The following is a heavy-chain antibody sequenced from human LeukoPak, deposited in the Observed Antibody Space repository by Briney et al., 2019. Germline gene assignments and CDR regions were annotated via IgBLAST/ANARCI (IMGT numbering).Heavy chain of an antibody. CDR3: SREGGAFCPFVY. D-gene: IGHD1-26*01. J-gene: IGHJ4*02. V-gene: IGHV4/OR15-8*02. CDR2: ISLCGQT. Sequence: SDTLFLTCGFSGGSIRSTNWWSWVRQPPGQGLEWIGEISLCGQTNFNPSLNGRVTMSLGESRNQLSLKLASVTAADTAIYDCSREGGAFCPFVYWGQGTLVIVPP. CDR1: GGSIRSTNW.